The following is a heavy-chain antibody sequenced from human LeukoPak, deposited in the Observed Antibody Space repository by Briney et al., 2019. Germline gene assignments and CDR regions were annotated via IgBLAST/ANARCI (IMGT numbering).Heavy chain of an antibody. CDR2: IYYSGDT. D-gene: IGHD1-26*01. V-gene: IGHV4-59*07. J-gene: IGHJ4*02. CDR3: AGGRCGVLGGY. CDR1: GDSISSYY. Sequence: SDTLSLTCTVSGDSISSYYWNWIRQPPAKGLEWIGCIYYSGDTDYNASIKNRIAMSVDASKNQIALKVHSMTAADAAVYYCAGGRCGVLGGYWGQGTLVPVSS.